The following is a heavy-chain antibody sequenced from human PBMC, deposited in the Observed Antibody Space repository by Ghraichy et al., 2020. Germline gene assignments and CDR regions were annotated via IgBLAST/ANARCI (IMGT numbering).Heavy chain of an antibody. CDR3: ARLNLGMLGGWDDY. D-gene: IGHD3-10*02. J-gene: IGHJ4*02. CDR2: IDWDDDK. Sequence: QTLSLTCTFSGFSLSTSGMCVSWIRQPPGKALEWLARIDWDDDKYYSTSLKTRLTISKDTSKNQVVLTMTNMDPVDTATYYCARLNLGMLGGWDDYWGQGTLVTVSS. CDR1: GFSLSTSGMC. V-gene: IGHV2-70*11.